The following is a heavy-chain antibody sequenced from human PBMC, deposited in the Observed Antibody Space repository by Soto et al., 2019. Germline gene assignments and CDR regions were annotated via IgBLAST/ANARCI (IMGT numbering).Heavy chain of an antibody. Sequence: PGESLKISCKTSGYSFTSHWIAWVRQMPGKGLEWMGIIYPSDSDIRYRPSFQGQVTISVDKSISTAYLQWSSLKASDTATYYCARQDYSNYRGGMAVWGQGTTVTVSS. J-gene: IGHJ6*02. CDR1: GYSFTSHW. D-gene: IGHD2-2*01. CDR2: IYPSDSDI. V-gene: IGHV5-51*01. CDR3: ARQDYSNYRGGMAV.